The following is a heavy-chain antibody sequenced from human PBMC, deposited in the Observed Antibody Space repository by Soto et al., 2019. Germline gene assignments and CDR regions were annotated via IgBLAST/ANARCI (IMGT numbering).Heavy chain of an antibody. J-gene: IGHJ4*02. CDR2: IYPGDSDT. V-gene: IGHV5-51*01. CDR3: ATGGYCTSTSCYNFFDY. D-gene: IGHD2-2*02. Sequence: GSLKISCQDSGYSFTNYWIGWVRQMPGKGLEWMGIIYPGDSDTRYSPSFQGQVTISADKSISTAYLQWSSLKASDTAMYYCATGGYCTSTSCYNFFDYWGQGTLVTVSS. CDR1: GYSFTNYW.